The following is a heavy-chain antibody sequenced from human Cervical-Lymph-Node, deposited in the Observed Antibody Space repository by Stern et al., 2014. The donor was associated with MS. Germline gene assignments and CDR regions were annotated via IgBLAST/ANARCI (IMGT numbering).Heavy chain of an antibody. Sequence: QVQLVQSGAEVKKPGASVKVSCKASGYTFSSYTMHWVRQAPGQRLEWMGWINAGNGNTKYSQKFQGRVIITRDTSASTAYMELSSLRSEDTAVYYCAREGSYCSGGDCYYPIDYWGQGTLVTVSS. CDR2: INAGNGNT. J-gene: IGHJ4*02. CDR3: AREGSYCSGGDCYYPIDY. CDR1: GYTFSSYT. D-gene: IGHD2-15*01. V-gene: IGHV1-3*01.